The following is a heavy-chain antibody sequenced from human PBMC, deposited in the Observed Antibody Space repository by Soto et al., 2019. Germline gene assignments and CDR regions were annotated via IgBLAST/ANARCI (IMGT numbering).Heavy chain of an antibody. CDR2: IWYDGSNK. CDR1: GFTFSSYG. V-gene: IGHV3-33*01. Sequence: PGGSLRLSCAASGFTFSSYGMHWVRQAPGKGLEWVAVIWYDGSNKYYADSVKGRFTISRDNSKNTLYLQMNSLRAEDTAVYYWARERLRYFDRDAFDIWGQGTMVTVSS. J-gene: IGHJ3*02. D-gene: IGHD3-9*01. CDR3: ARERLRYFDRDAFDI.